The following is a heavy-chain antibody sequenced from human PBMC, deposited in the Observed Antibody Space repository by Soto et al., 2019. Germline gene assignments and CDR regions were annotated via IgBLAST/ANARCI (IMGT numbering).Heavy chain of an antibody. CDR2: IYYSGST. D-gene: IGHD3-10*01. V-gene: IGHV4-31*03. CDR3: AREIRGRTNTNWFDH. Sequence: QVQLQESGPGLVKPSQTLSRTCTVSGGSISSGGYYWSWIRQHPGKGLEWIGSIYYSGSTYYNPSLESRVTISVEAYKSHFSLKLSSLTAAGTAVYYYAREIRGRTNTNWFDHWGEGTLVTVSS. J-gene: IGHJ5*02. CDR1: GGSISSGGYY.